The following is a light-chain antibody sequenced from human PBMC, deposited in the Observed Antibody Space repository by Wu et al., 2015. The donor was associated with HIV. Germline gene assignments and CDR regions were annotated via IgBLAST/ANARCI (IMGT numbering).Light chain of an antibody. CDR1: QSVSSN. Sequence: EIVLTQSPATLSFSPGERATLFCRASQSVSSNLAWYQQKPGQAPRLLIYGASTRATGIPARFSGSGSGTEFTLTISSLQSEDFAVYYCQQYNNWPPITFGQGTRLEIK. CDR2: GAS. CDR3: QQYNNWPPIT. J-gene: IGKJ5*01. V-gene: IGKV3-15*01.